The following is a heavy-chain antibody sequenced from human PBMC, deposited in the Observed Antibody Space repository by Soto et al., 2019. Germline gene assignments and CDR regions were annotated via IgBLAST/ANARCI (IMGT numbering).Heavy chain of an antibody. CDR2: ISAYNGNT. CDR3: ARDRITMIVVVRGDV. D-gene: IGHD3-22*01. J-gene: IGHJ6*02. Sequence: ASVKVSCKASGYTFTSYGISWVRQAPGQGLEWMGWISAYNGNTNYAQKLQGRVTMTTDTSTSSAYMELRSPRSDDTAVYYCARDRITMIVVVRGDVWGQGTTVTVSS. CDR1: GYTFTSYG. V-gene: IGHV1-18*01.